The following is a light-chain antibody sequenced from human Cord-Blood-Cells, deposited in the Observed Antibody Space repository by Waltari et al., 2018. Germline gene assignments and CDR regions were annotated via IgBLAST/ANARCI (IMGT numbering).Light chain of an antibody. V-gene: IGLV2-23*01. CDR3: CSDAGSCV. CDR2: EGS. J-gene: IGLJ3*02. CDR1: SRDVGSYNL. Sequence: QSALTQPASVSGSPGQSITISCTGTSRDVGSYNLVSWYQQHPGKAPKLMIYEGSKRPSGVSNRFSGSKSGNAASLTITGLQAEDDADYYCCSDAGSCVVGGGTKLTVL.